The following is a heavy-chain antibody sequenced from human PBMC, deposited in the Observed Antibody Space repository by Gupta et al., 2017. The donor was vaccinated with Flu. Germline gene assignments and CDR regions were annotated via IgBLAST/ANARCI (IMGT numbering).Heavy chain of an antibody. Sequence: FNTYGMHWVRQAPGKGLEWVAVIAFDGSEQYYADSVKGRFTITRDNSKSTLYLQLSSLRAEDTAVYYCAKGYYYAGFEYWGQGTLVIVSS. V-gene: IGHV3-30*18. CDR1: FNTYG. D-gene: IGHD3-10*01. CDR2: IAFDGSEQ. CDR3: AKGYYYAGFEY. J-gene: IGHJ4*02.